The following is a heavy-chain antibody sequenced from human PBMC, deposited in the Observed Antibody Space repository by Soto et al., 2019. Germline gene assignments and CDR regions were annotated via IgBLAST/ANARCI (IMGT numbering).Heavy chain of an antibody. CDR3: AKEKEYNYGFYLGTYFDY. CDR2: ISGSGDAT. Sequence: EVQVLESGGGLGQPGGSLRLSCAASGFTFTDYAMTWVRQAPGKGLEWVSAISGSGDATYYADSVKGRFTISRDNSKNALYLQITSLRVDDTAIYYCAKEKEYNYGFYLGTYFDYWGQGTLVTVSS. V-gene: IGHV3-23*01. CDR1: GFTFTDYA. J-gene: IGHJ4*02. D-gene: IGHD5-18*01.